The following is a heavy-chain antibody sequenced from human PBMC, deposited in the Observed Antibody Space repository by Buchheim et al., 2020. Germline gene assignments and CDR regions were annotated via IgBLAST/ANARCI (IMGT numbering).Heavy chain of an antibody. CDR1: GFTFSSYA. Sequence: EVQLLESGGGLVQPGGSLRLSCAASGFTFSSYAMSWVRQAPGKGLEWVSSISDSGGSTYYADSVKGRLTISRDTSKSTVDLQMNSLRAEDTALYYCAKTTGWYDAFDYWGQGT. CDR2: ISDSGGST. CDR3: AKTTGWYDAFDY. D-gene: IGHD6-19*01. V-gene: IGHV3-23*01. J-gene: IGHJ4*02.